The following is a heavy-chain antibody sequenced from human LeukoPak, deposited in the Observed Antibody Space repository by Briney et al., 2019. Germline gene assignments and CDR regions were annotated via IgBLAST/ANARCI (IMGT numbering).Heavy chain of an antibody. CDR2: INHSGST. D-gene: IGHD6-19*01. J-gene: IGHJ5*02. V-gene: IGHV4-34*01. Sequence: SETLSLTCAVYGGSFSGYYWSWIRQPPGEGLEWIGEINHSGSTNYNPSLKSRVTISVDTSKNQFSLKLSSVTAADTAVYYCARDRRVSSGSFDPWGQGTLVTVSS. CDR3: ARDRRVSSGSFDP. CDR1: GGSFSGYY.